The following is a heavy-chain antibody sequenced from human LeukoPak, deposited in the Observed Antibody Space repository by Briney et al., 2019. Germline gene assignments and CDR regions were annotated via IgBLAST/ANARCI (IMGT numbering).Heavy chain of an antibody. CDR2: IYHTVIT. J-gene: IGHJ6*03. CDR3: ARQNAYYYHIDV. CDR1: GQSLSTGYY. V-gene: IGHV4-38-2*01. D-gene: IGHD3-10*01. Sequence: SEPLSLTXVVAGQSLSTGYYRALIRQPPGEGLEGIGNIYHTVITYYNTSLKSRVTLSLEKTRNQFSLNLNSVTASDTAMYYCARQNAYYYHIDVWGTGTTVTVSS.